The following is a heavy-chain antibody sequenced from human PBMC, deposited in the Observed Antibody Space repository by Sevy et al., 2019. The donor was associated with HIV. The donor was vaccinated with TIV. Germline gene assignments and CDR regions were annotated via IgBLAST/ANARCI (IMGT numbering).Heavy chain of an antibody. D-gene: IGHD2-2*01. CDR3: AREKKCSSTTCSPRGYYGMDV. J-gene: IGHJ6*02. Sequence: SETLSLTCTVSGDSISTYYWSWIRQPPGKGLEWIGYIYYSGSTNYNPSLKGRVTISVDASRNQFALKLSSVTAADTAVYYCAREKKCSSTTCSPRGYYGMDVWGQGTTVTASS. CDR1: GDSISTYY. V-gene: IGHV4-59*01. CDR2: IYYSGST.